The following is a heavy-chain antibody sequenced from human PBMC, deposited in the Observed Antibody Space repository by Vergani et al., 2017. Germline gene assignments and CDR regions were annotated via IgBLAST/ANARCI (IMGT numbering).Heavy chain of an antibody. CDR1: GFTFSNSA. J-gene: IGHJ4*01. CDR3: VKEKIDLGSYFFDS. V-gene: IGHV3-23*01. CDR2: LSGPGLST. D-gene: IGHD2/OR15-2a*01. Sequence: EFHLLESGGGLVQSGGSLILSCAASGFTFSNSAVSWVRQAPGRGLAWVSSLSGPGLSTYYADSVKGRFSISRDNSKNTVFLQMNSLRAEDTAIYYCVKEKIDLGSYFFDSWGHGILVTVSS.